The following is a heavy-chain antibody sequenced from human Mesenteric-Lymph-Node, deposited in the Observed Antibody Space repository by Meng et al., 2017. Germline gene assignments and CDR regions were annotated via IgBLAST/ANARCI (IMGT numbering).Heavy chain of an antibody. J-gene: IGHJ4*02. V-gene: IGHV1-2*06. CDR2: INPNSGGT. D-gene: IGHD6-19*01. CDR1: GYTFTGYY. Sequence: ASVKVSCKASGYTFTGYYMHWVRQAPGQGLEWMGRINPNSGGTNYAQKFQGRVTMTRDTSISTAYMELSRLRSDDTAVYYCARAPRSGWYTPIDYWGQGTLVTVSS. CDR3: ARAPRSGWYTPIDY.